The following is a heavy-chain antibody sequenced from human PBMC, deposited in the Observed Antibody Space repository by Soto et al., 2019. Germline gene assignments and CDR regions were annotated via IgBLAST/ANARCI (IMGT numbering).Heavy chain of an antibody. J-gene: IGHJ6*02. CDR2: IYSGGSA. CDR1: GFTVSSNY. D-gene: IGHD3-22*01. CDR3: ARDYSSSKYYGMDV. V-gene: IGHV3-53*02. Sequence: EVQLVETGGGLIKPGGSLRLSCAASGFTVSSNYMSWVRQAPGKGLEWVSVIYSGGSAYYADSVKGRFTISRDNSKNTLYLQMNSLRAEDTAVYYCARDYSSSKYYGMDVWGQGTTDTVSS.